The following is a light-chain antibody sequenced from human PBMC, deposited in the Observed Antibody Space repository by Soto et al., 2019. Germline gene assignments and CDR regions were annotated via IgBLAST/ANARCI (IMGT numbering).Light chain of an antibody. CDR3: ASYLTTRPLEV. V-gene: IGLV2-14*01. Sequence: QSVLTQPASVSGSPGESITVSCSGSISDIGSHNYVSWYRQYPGEAPRLLIYEVHYRPSGVSSRFSGSKSGNTASLTISGLQAEEQADSSCASYLTTRPLEVFGTGTKVTV. CDR2: EVH. CDR1: ISDIGSHNY. J-gene: IGLJ1*01.